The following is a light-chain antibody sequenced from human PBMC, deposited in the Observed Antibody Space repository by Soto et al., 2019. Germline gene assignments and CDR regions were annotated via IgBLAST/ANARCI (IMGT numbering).Light chain of an antibody. CDR3: QQCCISPPT. CDR2: GAS. CDR1: QRVSSSH. Sequence: EIVLTQSPGTLSLSPGERATLSCRTSQRVSSSHLVWYQQKPGQPPRLLIYGASSRATDISDRFSGSGSGTDFTLTISRLEPEDFAVYYFQQCCISPPTVGQGTKVEIK. J-gene: IGKJ1*01. V-gene: IGKV3-20*01.